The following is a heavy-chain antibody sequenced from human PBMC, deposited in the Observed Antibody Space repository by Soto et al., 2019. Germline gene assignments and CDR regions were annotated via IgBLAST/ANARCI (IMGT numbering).Heavy chain of an antibody. CDR2: IHWNDEK. CDR3: AHVRIDCTNGVCYPNYGFDI. D-gene: IGHD2-8*01. Sequence: QITLQESGPPVVKPTQTLTLTCTFSGFSLSTSGVGVGWIRQPPGKALQWLALIHWNDEKRYSPSLKTRLTIAKDTSKNQVVLTMADMDPADTATFYCAHVRIDCTNGVCYPNYGFDIWGQGTLVTVSS. CDR1: GFSLSTSGVG. J-gene: IGHJ3*02. V-gene: IGHV2-5*01.